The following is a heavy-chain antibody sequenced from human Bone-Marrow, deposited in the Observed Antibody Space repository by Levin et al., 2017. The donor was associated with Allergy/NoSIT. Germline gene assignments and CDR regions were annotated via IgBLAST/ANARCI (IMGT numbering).Heavy chain of an antibody. Sequence: GGSLRLSCAASGFSFSAYALSWVRQAPGKGLEWVSAISGSGGITYYPDSVKGRFTISRDNSKNILYLQMNSLKVEDAAVYYCVKGAWGTVMDYWGQGTLVTVSS. D-gene: IGHD5-18*01. J-gene: IGHJ4*02. CDR2: ISGSGGIT. CDR1: GFSFSAYA. V-gene: IGHV3-23*01. CDR3: VKGAWGTVMDY.